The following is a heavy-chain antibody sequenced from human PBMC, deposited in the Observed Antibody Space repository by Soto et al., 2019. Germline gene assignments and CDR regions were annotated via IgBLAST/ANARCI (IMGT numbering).Heavy chain of an antibody. CDR2: ISYDGSNK. CDR3: ARRFYSGSPLYYYGMDV. V-gene: IGHV3-30*03. Sequence: GGSLRLSCAASGFTFSSYGMHWVRQAPGKGLEWVAVISYDGSNKYYADSVKGRFTISRDNSKNTLYLQMNSLRAEDTAVYYCARRFYSGSPLYYYGMDVWGQGTTVTVSS. D-gene: IGHD1-26*01. J-gene: IGHJ6*02. CDR1: GFTFSSYG.